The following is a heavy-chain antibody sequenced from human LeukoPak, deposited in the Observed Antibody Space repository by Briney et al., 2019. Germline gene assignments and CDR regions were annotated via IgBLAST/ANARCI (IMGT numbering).Heavy chain of an antibody. CDR3: AKDPSPRWDPWNMLFDP. Sequence: GGSLRLSCAASGFSFSNYWFHWVRQAPGKGLEWVSAISASADRTFDADSVKGRFVISRDNSKNTLYLQMNSLRVEDSAVYYCAKDPSPRWDPWNMLFDPWGQGTLVTVSS. CDR1: GFSFSNYW. J-gene: IGHJ5*02. D-gene: IGHD2-8*01. V-gene: IGHV3-23*01. CDR2: ISASADRT.